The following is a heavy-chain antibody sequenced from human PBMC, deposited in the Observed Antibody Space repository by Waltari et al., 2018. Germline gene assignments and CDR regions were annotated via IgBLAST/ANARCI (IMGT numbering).Heavy chain of an antibody. CDR3: ARLPYNNIYFYYYMDV. V-gene: IGHV4-4*07. CDR2: IYATGST. J-gene: IGHJ6*03. CDR1: GGSISTYY. Sequence: VQLQESGPGLVKPSETLSLTCTVSGGSISTYYWSWIRQHAGKGLEWIGRIYATGSTNYHHSLKSRVTMSVDTSKNQFSLKLSSVTASDTAVYYCARLPYNNIYFYYYMDVWGKGTTVTVSS. D-gene: IGHD3-10*01.